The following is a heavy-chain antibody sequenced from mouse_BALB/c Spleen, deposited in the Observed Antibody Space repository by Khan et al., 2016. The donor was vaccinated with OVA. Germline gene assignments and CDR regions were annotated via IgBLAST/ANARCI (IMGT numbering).Heavy chain of an antibody. CDR3: AIGGGHYRFAY. J-gene: IGHJ3*01. Sequence: QVQLQQSGAELVRPGVSVKISCKGSGYTFTDFAMHWVKQSHAKSLEWIGVISTYYGDTNYNQNFKGKATMTVDKSSSTAYMELARLTSEDSAIYYCAIGGGHYRFAYWGQGTLVTVSA. CDR1: GYTFTDFA. D-gene: IGHD2-1*01. CDR2: ISTYYGDT. V-gene: IGHV1S137*01.